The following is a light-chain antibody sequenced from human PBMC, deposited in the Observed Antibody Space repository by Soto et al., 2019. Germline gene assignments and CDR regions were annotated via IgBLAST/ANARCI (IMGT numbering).Light chain of an antibody. CDR1: QTIDNY. CDR2: AAS. V-gene: IGKV1-39*01. CDR3: QQSYVEPWS. J-gene: IGKJ1*01. Sequence: DIQMTQSPPSLSASVGDRVIITCRARQTIDNYLHWYQQKPGKAPNLLIYAASSLQNWFPSRFSGRGSWTDFTLKIRSLQAADCASYYCQQSYVEPWSFGQGTTEQI.